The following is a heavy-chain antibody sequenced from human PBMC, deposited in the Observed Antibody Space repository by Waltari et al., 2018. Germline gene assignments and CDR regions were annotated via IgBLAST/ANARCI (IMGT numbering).Heavy chain of an antibody. V-gene: IGHV4-38-2*02. CDR2: ISHSGKT. CDR3: VRDLGGSGNSWFDA. CDR1: SYSIRIGYF. J-gene: IGHJ5*02. Sequence: QVQLQESGPGLARPSETLSLTCVVSSYSIRIGYFWGWIRQPPGKGLEWIGSISHSGKTYYNPSLQSRLSLSVDTSKNQFALKVTSVTAADTAIYYCVRDLGGSGNSWFDAWGQGTLVTVSS. D-gene: IGHD3-10*01.